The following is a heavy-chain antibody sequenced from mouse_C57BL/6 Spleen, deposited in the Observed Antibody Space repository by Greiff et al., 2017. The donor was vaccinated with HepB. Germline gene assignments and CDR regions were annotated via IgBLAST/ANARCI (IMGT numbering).Heavy chain of an antibody. Sequence: EVQLQQSGPGLVKPSQSLSLTCSVTGYSITSGYYWNWIRQFPGNKLEWMGYISYDGSNNYNPSLKNRISITRDTSKNQFFLKLNSVTTEDTATYYCARDLHYYGSSYDAMDYWGQGTSVTVSS. V-gene: IGHV3-6*01. CDR2: ISYDGSN. CDR1: GYSITSGYY. CDR3: ARDLHYYGSSYDAMDY. J-gene: IGHJ4*01. D-gene: IGHD1-1*01.